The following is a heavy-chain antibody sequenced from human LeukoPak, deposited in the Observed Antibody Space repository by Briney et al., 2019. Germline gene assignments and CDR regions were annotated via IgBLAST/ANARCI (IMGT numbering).Heavy chain of an antibody. CDR1: GYTFTRTG. V-gene: IGHV1-18*01. Sequence: GASVKVSCKASGYTFTRTGINWVRQAPGQGLEWMGWISGYNGQTDYAQKFQGRVTMTTDTSTTTAYMELRSLRSDDTAVYYCVRDYRLYTYGYSRMGWDYWGQGTLVTVSS. D-gene: IGHD5-18*01. CDR2: ISGYNGQT. J-gene: IGHJ4*02. CDR3: VRDYRLYTYGYSRMGWDY.